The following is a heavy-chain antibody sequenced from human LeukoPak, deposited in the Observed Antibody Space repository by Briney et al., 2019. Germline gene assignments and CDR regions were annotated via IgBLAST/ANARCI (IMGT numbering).Heavy chain of an antibody. J-gene: IGHJ4*02. V-gene: IGHV4-34*01. Sequence: SETLSLTCAVYGGSFSGYYWSWIGQPPGRGLEWFGEINHSGSTNYNPSLKSRVTISVDTSKNQFSLKLSSVTAADTAVYYCARGRPHYYDSSGYYPTPYYFDYWGQGTLVTVSS. CDR2: INHSGST. CDR1: GGSFSGYY. D-gene: IGHD3-22*01. CDR3: ARGRPHYYDSSGYYPTPYYFDY.